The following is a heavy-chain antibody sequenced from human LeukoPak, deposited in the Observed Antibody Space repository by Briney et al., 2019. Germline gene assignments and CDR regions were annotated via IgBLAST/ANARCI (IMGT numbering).Heavy chain of an antibody. J-gene: IGHJ4*02. CDR2: IYYSGST. CDR1: GGSISSYY. V-gene: IGHV4-59*01. CDR3: AREEVTMVRGVIITHFDY. D-gene: IGHD3-10*01. Sequence: SETLSLTCTVSGGSISSYYWSWIRQPPGKGLGWIGYIYYSGSTNYNPSLKSRVTISVDTSKNQFSLKLSSVTAADTAVYYCAREEVTMVRGVIITHFDYWGQGTLVTVSS.